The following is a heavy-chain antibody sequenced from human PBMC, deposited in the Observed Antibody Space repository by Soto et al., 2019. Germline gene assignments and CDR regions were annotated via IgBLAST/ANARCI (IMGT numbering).Heavy chain of an antibody. J-gene: IGHJ5*02. CDR1: GGTFSSYA. CDR2: IIPIFGTA. D-gene: IGHD6-6*01. CDR3: ARDQSLEYSSSNWFDP. V-gene: IGHV1-69*01. Sequence: QVQLVQSGAEVKKPGSSVKVSCKASGGTFSSYAISWVRQAPGQGLEWMGGIIPIFGTANYAQKFQGRVTITADESTSTAYMELSSLKSEDTAVYYCARDQSLEYSSSNWFDPWGQGTLVTVSS.